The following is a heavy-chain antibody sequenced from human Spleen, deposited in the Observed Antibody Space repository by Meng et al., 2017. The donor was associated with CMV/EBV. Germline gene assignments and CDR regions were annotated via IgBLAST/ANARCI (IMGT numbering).Heavy chain of an antibody. V-gene: IGHV4-34*01. CDR2: INHSGRT. D-gene: IGHD3-3*01. J-gene: IGHJ4*02. CDR3: AREIGSGTYYDFWSGYYRLPYYFDY. Sequence: SCLRQPPGMGLEWIGEINHSGRTPYNPSLKSRVTISVDTSKNQFSLKLSSVTAADTAVYYCAREIGSGTYYDFWSGYYRLPYYFDYWGQGTLVTVSS.